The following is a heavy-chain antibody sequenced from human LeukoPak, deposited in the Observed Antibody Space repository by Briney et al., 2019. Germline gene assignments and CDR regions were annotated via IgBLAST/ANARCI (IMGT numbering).Heavy chain of an antibody. CDR1: GGSISSGGYY. Sequence: SQTLSLTCTVSGGSISSGGYYWNWIRQPAGTGLEWIGYIYYSGSTNYNPSLKSRVTISVDTSKNQFSLKLRSVTAADTAVYYCARQGSGSHKDWGQGTLVTVSS. CDR2: IYYSGST. V-gene: IGHV4-61*09. CDR3: ARQGSGSHKD. J-gene: IGHJ4*02. D-gene: IGHD1-26*01.